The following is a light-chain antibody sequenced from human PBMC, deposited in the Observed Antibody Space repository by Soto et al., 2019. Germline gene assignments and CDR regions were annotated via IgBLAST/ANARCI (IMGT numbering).Light chain of an antibody. CDR2: AAS. CDR3: QQSYSTSWT. CDR1: QSISSY. J-gene: IGKJ1*01. V-gene: IGKV1-39*01. Sequence: DIQMPQSPKSLSASLGDRFTITCLASQSISSYLNWYQQKPGKAPKLLIYAASSLQSGVPSRFSGSGSGTDFTLTISSLQPEDFATYYCQQSYSTSWTFGQGTKVDIK.